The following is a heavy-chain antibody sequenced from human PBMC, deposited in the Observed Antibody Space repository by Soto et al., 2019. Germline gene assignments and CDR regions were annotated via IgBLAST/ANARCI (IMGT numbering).Heavy chain of an antibody. CDR2: ISYDGSNK. Sequence: GGSLRLSCAASGFTFSSYAMHWVRQAPGKGLEWVAVISYDGSNKYYADSVKGRFTISRDNSKNTLYLQMNSLRAEDTAVYYCARDFVIMVYASGDPWGQGTLVTVSS. J-gene: IGHJ5*02. CDR3: ARDFVIMVYASGDP. D-gene: IGHD2-8*01. CDR1: GFTFSSYA. V-gene: IGHV3-30-3*01.